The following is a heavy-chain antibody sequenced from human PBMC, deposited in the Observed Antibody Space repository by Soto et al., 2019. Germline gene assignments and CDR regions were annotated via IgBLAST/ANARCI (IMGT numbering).Heavy chain of an antibody. D-gene: IGHD3-10*01. Sequence: EVQLLESGGDLVQPGGSLRLSCVASGFSFDNYGMSWVRQAPGKGQEWVSAIKSDGTSTYYAASVNDRFTISRDNSKNTLYLQLNSLRAEDTAISYCAQLGLMTFSHKHYFIPWGRGTLVTVSS. CDR2: IKSDGTST. J-gene: IGHJ5*02. CDR1: GFSFDNYG. V-gene: IGHV3-23*01. CDR3: AQLGLMTFSHKHYFIP.